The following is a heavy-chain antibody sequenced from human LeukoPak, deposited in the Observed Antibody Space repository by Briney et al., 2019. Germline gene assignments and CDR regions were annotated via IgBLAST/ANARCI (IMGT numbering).Heavy chain of an antibody. CDR2: INPNSGGT. V-gene: IGHV1-2*02. CDR1: GYTFTGYY. Sequence: GASVKVSCKASGYTFTGYYMHWVRQAPGQGLEWMGWINPNSGGTNYAQKFQGRVTMTRDTSISTAYMELSRLRSDDTAVYYCARDSDNHEHDAFDIWGQGTMVTVSS. CDR3: ARDSDNHEHDAFDI. J-gene: IGHJ3*02. D-gene: IGHD1-20*01.